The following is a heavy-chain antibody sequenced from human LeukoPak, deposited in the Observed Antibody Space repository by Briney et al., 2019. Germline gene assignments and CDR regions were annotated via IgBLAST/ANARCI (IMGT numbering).Heavy chain of an antibody. Sequence: PGGSLRLSCAASGFTLSDYAMHWVRQAPGKKLEYVSTISSNGDITYYANSVKGRFTISRDNSKNTLFLQLGSLRAEDMAVYYCARGPQPYDDSGSRAFDIWGQGAMVTVSS. J-gene: IGHJ3*02. V-gene: IGHV3-64*01. CDR1: GFTLSDYA. CDR3: ARGPQPYDDSGSRAFDI. CDR2: ISSNGDIT. D-gene: IGHD4-17*01.